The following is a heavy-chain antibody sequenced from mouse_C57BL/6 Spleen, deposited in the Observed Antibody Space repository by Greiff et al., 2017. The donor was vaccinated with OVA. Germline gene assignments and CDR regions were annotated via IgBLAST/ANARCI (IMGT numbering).Heavy chain of an antibody. CDR3: AKLVIYDYDAYNAMDY. CDR1: GFSLTSYG. J-gene: IGHJ4*01. Sequence: VKVVESGPGLVAPSQSLSITCTASGFSLTSYGVSWVRQPPGKGLEWLGVIWGDGSTHYYSALISRLSISKNNSKSQVFLKLNSLQTDDTATYCCAKLVIYDYDAYNAMDYWGQGTSVTVSS. D-gene: IGHD2-4*01. V-gene: IGHV2-3*01. CDR2: IWGDGST.